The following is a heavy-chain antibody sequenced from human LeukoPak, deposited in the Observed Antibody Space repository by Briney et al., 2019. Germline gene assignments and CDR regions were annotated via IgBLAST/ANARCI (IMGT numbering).Heavy chain of an antibody. CDR1: GFTFSSYS. CDR2: ISSSSSYI. D-gene: IGHD3-22*01. Sequence: GGSLRLSCAASGFTFSSYSMNLVRQAPGKGLEWVSSISSSSSYIYYADSMKGRFTISRDNAKNSLYLQMNSLRAEDTAVYYCARVSSPDYYDSSGNFDYWGQGTLVTVSS. J-gene: IGHJ4*02. CDR3: ARVSSPDYYDSSGNFDY. V-gene: IGHV3-21*01.